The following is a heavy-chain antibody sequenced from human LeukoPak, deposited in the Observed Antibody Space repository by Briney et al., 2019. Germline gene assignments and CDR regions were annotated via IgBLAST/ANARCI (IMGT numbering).Heavy chain of an antibody. CDR2: IRGSGVST. V-gene: IGHV3-23*01. D-gene: IGHD1-26*01. J-gene: IGHJ5*02. Sequence: GGSLRLSCAASGFTFNIYGMNWVRQAPGKGLEWVSCIRGSGVSTDYADSVKGRFTTSRDNYKNMVYLQMNTLRAEDTATYYCAKDRGPYIGIDNNWLHPWGQGTLVTVSS. CDR3: AKDRGPYIGIDNNWLHP. CDR1: GFTFNIYG.